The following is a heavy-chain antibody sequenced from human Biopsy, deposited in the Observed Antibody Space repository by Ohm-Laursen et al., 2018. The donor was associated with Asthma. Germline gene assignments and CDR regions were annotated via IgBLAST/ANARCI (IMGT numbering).Heavy chain of an antibody. D-gene: IGHD4-17*01. J-gene: IGHJ5*02. CDR2: IYYSGGT. CDR1: GFSLSSGGYY. V-gene: IGHV4-31*11. CDR3: ARTTYGHDGFDP. Sequence: TLSLTCGVSGFSLSSGGYYWSWIRHHPGKGLEWIGNIYYSGGTYYNPSLQSRATISIDTSMSQFSLKLTSVTAADTAVYYCARTTYGHDGFDPWGQGTLVTVSS.